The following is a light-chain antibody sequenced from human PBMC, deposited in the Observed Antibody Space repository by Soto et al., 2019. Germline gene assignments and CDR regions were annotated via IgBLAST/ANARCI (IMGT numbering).Light chain of an antibody. J-gene: IGLJ1*01. CDR3: QSYDSSLSAV. CDR1: SSNIGAGYD. Sequence: QPVLTQPPSVSGAPGQRVTISCTGSSSNIGAGYDVHWYQQLPGTAPKLLIYGNSNRPSGVPDRFSGSKSGTSASLAITGLQAEDEADYYCQSYDSSLSAVFGTGTQLTVL. CDR2: GNS. V-gene: IGLV1-40*01.